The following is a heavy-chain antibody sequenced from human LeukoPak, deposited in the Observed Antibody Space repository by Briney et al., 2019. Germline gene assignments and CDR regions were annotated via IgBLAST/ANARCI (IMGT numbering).Heavy chain of an antibody. CDR1: GYTFTSYG. J-gene: IGHJ4*02. Sequence: ASVKVSCKASGYTFTSYGIRWVRQAPGQGLEWMGWISAYNGNTNYAQKLQGRVTMTTDTSTSTAYTELRSLRSDDTAVYYCARAEVLLWFGELLPYYFDYWGQGTLVTVSS. D-gene: IGHD3-10*01. CDR3: ARAEVLLWFGELLPYYFDY. CDR2: ISAYNGNT. V-gene: IGHV1-18*01.